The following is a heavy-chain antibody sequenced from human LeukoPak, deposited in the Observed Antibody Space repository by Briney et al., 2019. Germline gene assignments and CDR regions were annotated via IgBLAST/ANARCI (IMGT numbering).Heavy chain of an antibody. J-gene: IGHJ4*02. D-gene: IGHD6-6*01. CDR1: GGSLSNSSYY. Sequence: SETLSLTCAVSGGSLSNSSYYWGWIRQRPGKGLEWIGSIYYSGSTYYNPPLQSRVTISVDTTKNQFYLKLSSVTAADTAVYYCARQGRYSSSLGNWGQGTLVTVSS. CDR3: ARQGRYSSSLGN. V-gene: IGHV4-39*01. CDR2: IYYSGST.